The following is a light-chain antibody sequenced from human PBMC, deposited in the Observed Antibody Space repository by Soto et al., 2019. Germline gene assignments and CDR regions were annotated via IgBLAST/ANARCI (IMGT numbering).Light chain of an antibody. CDR2: SNS. J-gene: IGLJ2*01. CDR1: SSNTGAGYD. CDR3: QSYDSSLSGSRV. Sequence: QSVLTQPPSVSGAPGQRVTISCTGSSSNTGAGYDVHWYQQLPRTAPKLLIYSNSNRPSGVPDRFSGSKSGTSASLAITGLQAEDEDDYYCQSYDSSLSGSRVFGGGTKLTVL. V-gene: IGLV1-40*01.